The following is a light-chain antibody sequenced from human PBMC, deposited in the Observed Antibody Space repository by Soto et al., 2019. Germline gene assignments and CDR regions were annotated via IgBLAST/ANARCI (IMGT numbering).Light chain of an antibody. Sequence: EIVLTQSPATLSLSPGERATLSCRASQSVSSYLAWYQQKPGQAPRLLIYDASNRATGIPARFSGSGSGTDFTLTISSLEPEDFAVYDCQQRSNWPGFTFGPGTKVDI. CDR1: QSVSSY. CDR3: QQRSNWPGFT. V-gene: IGKV3-11*01. J-gene: IGKJ3*01. CDR2: DAS.